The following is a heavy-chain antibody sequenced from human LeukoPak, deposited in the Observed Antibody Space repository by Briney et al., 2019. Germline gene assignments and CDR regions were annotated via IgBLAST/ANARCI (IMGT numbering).Heavy chain of an antibody. CDR3: ARDFLEATFLGY. J-gene: IGHJ4*02. D-gene: IGHD3-3*01. CDR1: GFIFSDYG. V-gene: IGHV3-33*01. Sequence: GRSLRLSCAASGFIFSDYGMHWVRQAPGKGLEWVAVIWYDGSNEYYADAVKGRFTISRDNSKDTLYLQMNSLRAEDTAVYYCARDFLEATFLGYWGQGTLVTVSS. CDR2: IWYDGSNE.